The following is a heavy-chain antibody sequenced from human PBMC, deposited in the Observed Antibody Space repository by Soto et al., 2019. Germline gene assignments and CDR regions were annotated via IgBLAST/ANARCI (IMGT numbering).Heavy chain of an antibody. CDR2: ISWNSGTI. V-gene: IGHV3-9*01. D-gene: IGHD4-17*01. Sequence: PGGSLRLSCAASGFTFDDYAMHWVRQAPGKGLEWVSGISWNSGTIGYADSVKGRFTISRDNAKNSLYLQMNSLRAEDTALYYCAKDLQYVDYVPLHFYGMDVWGQGTTVTVS. CDR1: GFTFDDYA. J-gene: IGHJ6*02. CDR3: AKDLQYVDYVPLHFYGMDV.